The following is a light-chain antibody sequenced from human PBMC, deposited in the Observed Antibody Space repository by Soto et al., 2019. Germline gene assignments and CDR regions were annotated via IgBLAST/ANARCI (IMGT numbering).Light chain of an antibody. J-gene: IGLJ3*02. V-gene: IGLV2-14*01. CDR2: DVS. Sequence: QSALTQPVSVSGSPGQSITISVPGTSSDVGGYKYVSWDQHHPGKAPKLMIYDVSERPSGVSNRFAGSKSGNTASLPISGLQAEDEADYYCSSYTSSGTWVFGGGTQLTVL. CDR1: SSDVGGYKY. CDR3: SSYTSSGTWV.